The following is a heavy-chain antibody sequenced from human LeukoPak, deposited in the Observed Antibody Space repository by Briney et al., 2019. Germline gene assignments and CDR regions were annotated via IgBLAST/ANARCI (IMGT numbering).Heavy chain of an antibody. D-gene: IGHD2-2*01. J-gene: IGHJ6*04. Sequence: GGSLRLSCAASGFTFSSYWMSWVRQAPGKGLEWVANIKQDGSEKYYVDPVKGRFTISRDNAKDSLYLQMNSLRAEDTAVYYCARVGLRYCSSTSCTGGMDVWGKGTTVTVSS. CDR3: ARVGLRYCSSTSCTGGMDV. CDR1: GFTFSSYW. V-gene: IGHV3-7*03. CDR2: IKQDGSEK.